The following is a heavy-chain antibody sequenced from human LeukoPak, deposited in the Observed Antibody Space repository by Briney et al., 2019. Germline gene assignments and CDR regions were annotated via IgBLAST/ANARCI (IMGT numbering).Heavy chain of an antibody. V-gene: IGHV3-21*01. Sequence: GGSLRLSCAASGFTFSSYSMNWVRQAPGKGLEWVSSISSSSSYIYYADSVKGRFTISRDSAKNSLYLQMNSLRAEDTAVYYCARGGWDGYAYWGQGTLVTVSS. CDR1: GFTFSSYS. J-gene: IGHJ4*02. CDR2: ISSSSSYI. CDR3: ARGGWDGYAY. D-gene: IGHD5-24*01.